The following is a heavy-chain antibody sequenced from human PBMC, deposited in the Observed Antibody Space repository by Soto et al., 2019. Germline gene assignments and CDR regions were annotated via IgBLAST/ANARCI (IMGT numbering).Heavy chain of an antibody. CDR3: ARPRYDGSGTPFDH. CDR2: ISGDGSST. Sequence: EVQLVESGGGLVQPGGSLRVSCAASGFTFSSYWMHWVRQVPGKGLVWVSRISGDGSSTSYADAVRGRFTISRDNAKNPLYLQMNSLRAEDTALYYCARPRYDGSGTPFDHWGQGALVTVSA. CDR1: GFTFSSYW. V-gene: IGHV3-74*01. J-gene: IGHJ4*02. D-gene: IGHD3-22*01.